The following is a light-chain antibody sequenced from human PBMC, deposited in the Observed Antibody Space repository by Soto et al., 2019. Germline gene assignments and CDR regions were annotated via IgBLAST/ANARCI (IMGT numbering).Light chain of an antibody. Sequence: PGERATLSCRASQSLNNNYLAWYQQKPGQAPRLLISDTSRRAAAIPDRFSGSGSGTDFTLTISRLEPEDFAIDYCQQYGTSPHNTFGGGTKVEIK. V-gene: IGKV3-20*01. CDR2: DTS. CDR1: QSLNNNY. CDR3: QQYGTSPHNT. J-gene: IGKJ4*01.